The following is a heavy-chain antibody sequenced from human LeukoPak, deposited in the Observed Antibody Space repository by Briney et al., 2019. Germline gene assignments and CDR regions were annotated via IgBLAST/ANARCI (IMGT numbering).Heavy chain of an antibody. J-gene: IGHJ3*02. CDR1: GGTFSSYA. D-gene: IGHD2-21*02. V-gene: IGHV1-69*05. CDR2: IIPIFGTA. CDR3: ARALIVVVTWDAFDI. Sequence: ASVKVSCKASGGTFSSYAISWVRQAPAQGLEWMGGIIPIFGTANYAQKFQGSVTITTDESTSTAYMELSSLRSEDTAVYYCARALIVVVTWDAFDIWGQGTMVTVSS.